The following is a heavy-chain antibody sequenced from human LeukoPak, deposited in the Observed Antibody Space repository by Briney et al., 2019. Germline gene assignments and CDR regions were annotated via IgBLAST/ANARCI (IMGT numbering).Heavy chain of an antibody. Sequence: SVKVSCKAPGGTFSSYAISWVRQAPGQGLEWMGRIIPIFGTANYAQKFQGRVTITTDESTSTAYMELSSLRSEDTAVYYCARVLYGSGSYLDYWGQGTLVTVSS. CDR2: IIPIFGTA. CDR1: GGTFSSYA. D-gene: IGHD3-10*01. V-gene: IGHV1-69*05. J-gene: IGHJ4*02. CDR3: ARVLYGSGSYLDY.